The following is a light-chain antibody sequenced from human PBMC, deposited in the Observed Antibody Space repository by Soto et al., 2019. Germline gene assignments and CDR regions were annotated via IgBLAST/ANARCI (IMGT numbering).Light chain of an antibody. J-gene: IGKJ1*01. Sequence: DILMTQSPSSLSASVGDRVTITCRSSQSLRSCLNWYQQKPGKHPKLLIYAASSLQSGVPSRFSGSGSGTDFTLTISSLQAEDFATYYCQQGYRTPLTFGQGTKVEIK. CDR2: AAS. CDR1: QSLRSC. V-gene: IGKV1-39*01. CDR3: QQGYRTPLT.